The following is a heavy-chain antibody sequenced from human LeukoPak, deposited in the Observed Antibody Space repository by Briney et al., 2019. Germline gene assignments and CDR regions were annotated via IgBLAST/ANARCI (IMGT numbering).Heavy chain of an antibody. CDR3: ARGGNRRDGYNPSYYYYYYMDV. D-gene: IGHD5-24*01. CDR2: IYTSGST. Sequence: PSETLSLTCTVSGGSISSYYWSWIRQPAGKGLEWIGRIYTSGSTNYNPSLKSRVTMSVDTSKNQFSLKLSSVTAADTAVYYCARGGNRRDGYNPSYYYYYYMDVWGKGTTVTVSS. CDR1: GGSISSYY. V-gene: IGHV4-4*07. J-gene: IGHJ6*03.